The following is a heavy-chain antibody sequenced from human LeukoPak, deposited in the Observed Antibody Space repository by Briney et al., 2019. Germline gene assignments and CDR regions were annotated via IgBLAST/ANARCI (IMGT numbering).Heavy chain of an antibody. J-gene: IGHJ6*02. D-gene: IGHD3-10*01. CDR3: ERGPVTGSYDMGMDV. Sequence: PSETLSLTCAVYGGSFSGYYWSWIRQPPGKGLEWIGEINHSGSTNYNPSLKSRVTISVDTSKNQFSLKLSSVTAADTAAYYCERGPVTGSYDMGMDVWGQGTTVTVSS. CDR2: INHSGST. CDR1: GGSFSGYY. V-gene: IGHV4-34*01.